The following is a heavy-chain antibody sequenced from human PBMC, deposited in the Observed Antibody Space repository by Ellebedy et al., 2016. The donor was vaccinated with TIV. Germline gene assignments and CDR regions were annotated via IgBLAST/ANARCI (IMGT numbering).Heavy chain of an antibody. V-gene: IGHV3-23*01. CDR3: AKGRGGGSDTSAPRYYFDY. CDR1: GFTFNSYA. J-gene: IGHJ4*02. Sequence: GESLTISCAASGFTFNSYAMSWVRQAPGKGLEWVSTISNTGSRTYYADSVEGRFIISRDNSKKTLYLQMNSLRAEDTAVYYCAKGRGGGSDTSAPRYYFDYWGLGTLVTVSS. CDR2: ISNTGSRT. D-gene: IGHD3-22*01.